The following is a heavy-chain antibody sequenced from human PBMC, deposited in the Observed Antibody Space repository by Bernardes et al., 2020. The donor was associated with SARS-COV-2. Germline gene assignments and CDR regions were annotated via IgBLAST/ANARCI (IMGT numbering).Heavy chain of an antibody. CDR2: ISPIIGTA. D-gene: IGHD3-3*01. CDR1: GGTFHSYA. V-gene: IGHV1-69*13. J-gene: IGHJ3*01. CDR3: AGDSPMHYDPWSIYYTWDAFEV. Sequence: SVKDSCKASGGTFHSYAISWVRQAPGQGLEWMGGISPIIGTAHYAQKFQGRVTITADGSTNTAYLYLSSLSSEDTAVYYCAGDSPMHYDPWSIYYTWDAFEVWGQGTMLTVSA.